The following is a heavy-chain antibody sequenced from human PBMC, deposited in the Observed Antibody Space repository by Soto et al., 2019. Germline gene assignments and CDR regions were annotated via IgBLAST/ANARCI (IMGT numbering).Heavy chain of an antibody. CDR1: GFTLSTYS. Sequence: GGSLRLSCIASGFTLSTYSMTWVRQAPGKGLEWLSYISKSSTTINYADSVKGRFTISRDNAKNSVYLEMSSLRDEDSAVYYCARDQPNFYYYGMDVWGQGTTVTVSS. CDR3: ARDQPNFYYYGMDV. V-gene: IGHV3-48*02. J-gene: IGHJ6*02. CDR2: ISKSSTTI.